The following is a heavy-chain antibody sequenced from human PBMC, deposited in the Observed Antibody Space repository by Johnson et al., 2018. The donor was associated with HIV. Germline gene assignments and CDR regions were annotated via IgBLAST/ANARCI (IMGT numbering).Heavy chain of an antibody. D-gene: IGHD7-27*01. CDR1: GFTLDEYD. V-gene: IGHV3-20*04. J-gene: IGHJ3*02. CDR3: ARDPTTQNPRLTGDFGSFDI. Sequence: VQLVESGGGVVWPGGSLRLSCAASGFTLDEYDMSWVSQVPGKGLEWVSGFYRNGGSTGYAASVKGRFTISRDNAKNSLYLQMNSLRAEDTALYYCARDPTTQNPRLTGDFGSFDIWGQGKMVTVSS. CDR2: FYRNGGST.